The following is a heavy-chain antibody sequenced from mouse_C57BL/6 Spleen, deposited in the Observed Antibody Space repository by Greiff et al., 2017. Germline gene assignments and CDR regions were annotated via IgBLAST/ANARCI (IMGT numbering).Heavy chain of an antibody. CDR1: GYSFTDYN. CDR3: ARENTSWGYFDY. Sequence: EVQLQQSGPELVKPGASVKISCKASGYSFTDYNMNWVKQSNGKSLEWIGVINPNYGPTSYNQKFKGKATLTVDQSSSTAYMPLNSLTSADSAVYYCARENTSWGYFDYWGQGTTLTVSS. CDR2: INPNYGPT. J-gene: IGHJ2*01. V-gene: IGHV1-39*01. D-gene: IGHD1-2*01.